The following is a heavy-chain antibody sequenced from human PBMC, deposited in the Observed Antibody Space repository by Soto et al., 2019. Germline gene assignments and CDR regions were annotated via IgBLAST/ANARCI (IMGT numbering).Heavy chain of an antibody. Sequence: QVQLVESGGGVVQPGRSLRLSCAASGFTFSSYAMHWVRQAPGKGLEWVAVISYDGSNKYYADSVKGRFTISRDNSKNPLYLQMNSLRAEDTAVYYCARKAGGERITIFGVVNPFDYWGQGTLVTVSS. CDR2: ISYDGSNK. V-gene: IGHV3-30-3*01. CDR3: ARKAGGERITIFGVVNPFDY. J-gene: IGHJ4*02. CDR1: GFTFSSYA. D-gene: IGHD3-3*01.